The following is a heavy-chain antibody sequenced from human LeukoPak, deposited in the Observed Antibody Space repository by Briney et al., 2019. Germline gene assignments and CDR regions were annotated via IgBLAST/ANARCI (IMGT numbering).Heavy chain of an antibody. D-gene: IGHD4-17*01. CDR1: GFTVSSNY. V-gene: IGHV3-53*01. CDR3: ARAPAKIYGDYGIDY. CDR2: IYSGGST. Sequence: PGGSLRLSCAASGFTVSSNYMSWVRQAPGKGLEWVSVIYSGGSTHYADSVKGRFTISRDNSKNTLYLQMNSLRAEDTAVYYCARAPAKIYGDYGIDYWGQGTLVTVSS. J-gene: IGHJ4*02.